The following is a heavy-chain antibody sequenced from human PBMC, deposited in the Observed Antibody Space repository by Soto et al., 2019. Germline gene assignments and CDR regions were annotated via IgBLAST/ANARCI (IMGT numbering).Heavy chain of an antibody. J-gene: IGHJ4*02. CDR1: GASINNYY. V-gene: IGHV4-59*01. CDR2: IYYTGSA. CDR3: ARDYGITPRPGRLGFDY. D-gene: IGHD6-6*01. Sequence: PSETLSLTCTVSGASINNYYWSWIRQPPEEGLEWIGYIYYTGSANYNPSLKSRVTMSVDTSKNQFSLRLSSVTAADTAVYYCARDYGITPRPGRLGFDYWGQGILVTVSS.